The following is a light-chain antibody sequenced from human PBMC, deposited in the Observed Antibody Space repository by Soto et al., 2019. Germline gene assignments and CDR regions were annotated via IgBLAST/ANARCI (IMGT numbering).Light chain of an antibody. CDR3: QQRSNWPPVT. Sequence: EIVLTQSPGTLSLSPGERATLSCRASQSVSSAYLAWYKQKPGQAPRVLIFDASSRATGIPDRFSGSGSGTDFTLTISRLEPEDFAIYYCQQRSNWPPVTFGGGTKVEIK. V-gene: IGKV3D-20*02. CDR2: DAS. J-gene: IGKJ4*01. CDR1: QSVSSAY.